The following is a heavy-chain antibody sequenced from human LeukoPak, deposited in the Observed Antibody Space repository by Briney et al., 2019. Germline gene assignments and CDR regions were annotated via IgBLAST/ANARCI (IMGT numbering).Heavy chain of an antibody. V-gene: IGHV3-74*01. CDR3: ARGFEGGTYDAFDI. CDR2: INSDGINT. J-gene: IGHJ3*02. CDR1: GFTFSNYW. D-gene: IGHD2-15*01. Sequence: GGSLRLSCAASGFTFSNYWMHWVRQAPGKGLVWVSRINSDGINTSYADSVKGRLTISRDNAKNSLYLQMNSLRAEDTAVYYCARGFEGGTYDAFDIWGQETMVTVSS.